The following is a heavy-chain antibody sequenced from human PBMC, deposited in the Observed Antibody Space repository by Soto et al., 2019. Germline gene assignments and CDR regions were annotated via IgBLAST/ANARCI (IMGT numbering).Heavy chain of an antibody. CDR2: IKYSGAST. Sequence: GGSLRLSCAASGFTFSSYAMDWVRQAPGKGLEWVSTIKYSGASTFYADSVKGRFTISRDNSQNTLYLQMNSLRVEDTAVYYCVKEWQFDSWGQGTLVTVSS. CDR1: GFTFSSYA. CDR3: VKEWQFDS. V-gene: IGHV3-23*01. J-gene: IGHJ5*01.